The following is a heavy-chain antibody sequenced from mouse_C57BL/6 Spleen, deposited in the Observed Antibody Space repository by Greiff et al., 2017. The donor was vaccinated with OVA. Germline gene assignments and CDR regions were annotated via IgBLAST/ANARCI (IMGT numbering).Heavy chain of an antibody. CDR1: GYTFTDYY. CDR3: ARWRDGYYVEGYYAMDY. D-gene: IGHD2-3*01. Sequence: VQLQQSGPELVKPGASVKISCKASGYTFTDYYMNWVKQSHGKSLEWIGDINPNNGGTSYNQKFKGKATLTVDKSSSTAYMELRSLTSEDSAVYYCARWRDGYYVEGYYAMDYWGQGTSVTVSS. V-gene: IGHV1-26*01. J-gene: IGHJ4*01. CDR2: INPNNGGT.